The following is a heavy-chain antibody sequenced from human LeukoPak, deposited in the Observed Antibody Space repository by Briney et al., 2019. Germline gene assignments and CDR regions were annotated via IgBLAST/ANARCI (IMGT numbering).Heavy chain of an antibody. J-gene: IGHJ5*02. CDR3: ARVDIMVRGVHNWFDP. CDR1: GFTFSDYY. CDR2: ISSSGTTI. D-gene: IGHD3-10*01. Sequence: PGGSLRLSCAASGFTFSDYYMSWIRQAPGKGLEWISYISSSGTTIFYADSLKGQFTISRDNAKNSLYLQMNSLRSDDTAVYYCARVDIMVRGVHNWFDPWGQGTLVTVSS. V-gene: IGHV3-11*01.